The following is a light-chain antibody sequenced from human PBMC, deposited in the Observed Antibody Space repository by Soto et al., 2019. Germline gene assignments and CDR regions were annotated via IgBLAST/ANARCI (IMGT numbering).Light chain of an antibody. CDR1: QSVSSK. CDR3: QQYGNSRGT. J-gene: IGKJ1*01. CDR2: DAS. V-gene: IGKV3-15*01. Sequence: EIVMTQSPATLSVSPGERATLSCRASQSVSSKVAWYQQKPGQAPRLLIYDASTRATGIPARFSGRGSGTDFTLTISGLEPEDSAVYYCQQYGNSRGTFGQGTKVDIK.